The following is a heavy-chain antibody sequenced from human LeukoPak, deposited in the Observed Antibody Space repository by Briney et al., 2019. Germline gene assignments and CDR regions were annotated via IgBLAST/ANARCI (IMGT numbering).Heavy chain of an antibody. CDR2: ISYDGSNK. D-gene: IGHD4-23*01. CDR3: ASASVVTPY. Sequence: PGGSLRLSCAASGFTFSSYAMHWVRQAPGKGLEWVAVISYDGSNKYYADSVKGRFTISRDNSKNTPYLQMNSLRAEDTAVYYCASASVVTPYWGQGTLVTVSS. J-gene: IGHJ4*02. CDR1: GFTFSSYA. V-gene: IGHV3-30*04.